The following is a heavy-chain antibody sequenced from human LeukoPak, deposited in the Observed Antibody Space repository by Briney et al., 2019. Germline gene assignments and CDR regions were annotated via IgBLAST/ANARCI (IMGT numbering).Heavy chain of an antibody. J-gene: IGHJ5*02. Sequence: GASVKVSCKASGYTFTGYYMHWVRQAPGQGLEWMGWINPNSGGTNYAQKFQGRVTMTRDTSITTAYKELSSLRSDDTAVFYCARFRGGGFCSSTSCLNWFDPWGQGTLVIVSS. CDR2: INPNSGGT. CDR3: ARFRGGGFCSSTSCLNWFDP. V-gene: IGHV1-2*02. CDR1: GYTFTGYY. D-gene: IGHD2-2*01.